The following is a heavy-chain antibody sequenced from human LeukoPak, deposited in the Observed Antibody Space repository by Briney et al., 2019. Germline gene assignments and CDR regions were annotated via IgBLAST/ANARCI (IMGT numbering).Heavy chain of an antibody. CDR2: MNQDGSET. J-gene: IGHJ4*02. CDR3: ARHHSDFSSVYDY. Sequence: GGSLRPSCAASGFTFSSYWMSWVRQAPGKGLEWVANMNQDGSETYYVDSVKGRFTISRDNAKNSLYLQMNSLRAEDTAVFYCARHHSDFSSVYDYWGQGALVTVSS. CDR1: GFTFSSYW. D-gene: IGHD3-3*01. V-gene: IGHV3-7*01.